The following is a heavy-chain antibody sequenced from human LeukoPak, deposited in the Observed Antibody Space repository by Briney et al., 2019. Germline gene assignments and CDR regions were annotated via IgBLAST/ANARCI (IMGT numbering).Heavy chain of an antibody. CDR2: INWSGGST. J-gene: IGHJ4*02. CDR3: ARAPITSPFYFDY. CDR1: GFAFGKHG. D-gene: IGHD2-2*01. Sequence: GGSLRLSCTASGFAFGKHGMSWVRQVPGKGLEWVSGINWSGGSTGYADPLRGRFTISRDNAKNSLYLQMDSLRAEDTALYYCARAPITSPFYFDYWGQGTLVTVSS. V-gene: IGHV3-20*04.